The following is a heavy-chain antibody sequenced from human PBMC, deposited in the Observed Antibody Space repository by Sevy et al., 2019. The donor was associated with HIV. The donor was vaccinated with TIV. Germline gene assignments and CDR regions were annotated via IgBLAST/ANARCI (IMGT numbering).Heavy chain of an antibody. CDR3: ARAYCSGGRCYSLAY. CDR1: GYTFTSYK. D-gene: IGHD2-15*01. V-gene: IGHV1-18*04. CDR2: VSPFNGDT. Sequence: ASVKVSFKASGYTFTSYKITWVRQAPGQGPEWMGWVSPFNGDTNYAHKVQGRLSMTTDTATSTVYMDLRSLRSDDTAVYYCARAYCSGGRCYSLAYWGQGTLVTVSS. J-gene: IGHJ4*02.